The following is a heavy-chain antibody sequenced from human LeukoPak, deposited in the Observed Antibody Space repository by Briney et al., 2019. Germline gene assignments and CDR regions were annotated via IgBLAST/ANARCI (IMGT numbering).Heavy chain of an antibody. V-gene: IGHV4-59*12. CDR3: ARDLGVRGVIIGY. D-gene: IGHD3-10*01. Sequence: PSETLSLTCSVSVGSISSYYWIWIPQFPGKGLEWIRYIYYTGTTNYNPSLKSRVTISVDTSKNQFSLKLSSVTAADTAVYYCARDLGVRGVIIGYWGQGTLVPVSS. CDR1: VGSISSYY. J-gene: IGHJ4*02. CDR2: IYYTGTT.